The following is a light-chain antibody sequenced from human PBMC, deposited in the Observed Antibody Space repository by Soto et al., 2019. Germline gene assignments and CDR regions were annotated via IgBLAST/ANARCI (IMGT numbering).Light chain of an antibody. J-gene: IGLJ3*02. CDR2: SNN. CDR3: ASWDDSLNGWV. V-gene: IGLV1-44*01. CDR1: SSNIGSNT. Sequence: QLVLTQPPSASGTPGQSGTISCSGSSSNIGSNTVNWYQQLPGTAPKLLIYSNNQRPSGVPDRFSGSKSGTSASLAISGRQSEDEADYYCASWDDSLNGWVFGGGTKLTVL.